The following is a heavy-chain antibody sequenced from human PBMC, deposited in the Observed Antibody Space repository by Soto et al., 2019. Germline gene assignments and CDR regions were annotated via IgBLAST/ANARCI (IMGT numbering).Heavy chain of an antibody. V-gene: IGHV1-69*02. J-gene: IGHJ3*02. CDR1: GGTFSSYT. D-gene: IGHD1-26*01. CDR3: ARLIVGATTNAFDI. CDR2: IIPILGIA. Sequence: ASVKVSCKASGGTFSSYTISWVRQAPGQGLEWMGRIIPILGIANYAQKFQGRVTITADKSTSTAYMELSSLRSGDTAVYYCARLIVGATTNAFDIWGQGTMVTVSS.